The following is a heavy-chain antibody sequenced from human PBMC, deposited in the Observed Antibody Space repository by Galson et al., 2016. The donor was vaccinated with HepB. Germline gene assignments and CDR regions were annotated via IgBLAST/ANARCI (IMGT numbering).Heavy chain of an antibody. CDR3: ARGGPVNYGDKPACLDF. Sequence: SVKVSCKASGYMFANYAINWVRQAPGQGLEWMGWISGYNGNTKYAQKFQDRVTLTTDTYTNTTDMEVRRLTSDDTAVYYCARGGPVNYGDKPACLDFWGPGTLVAVAS. J-gene: IGHJ4*02. CDR2: ISGYNGNT. V-gene: IGHV1-18*01. D-gene: IGHD4-17*01. CDR1: GYMFANYA.